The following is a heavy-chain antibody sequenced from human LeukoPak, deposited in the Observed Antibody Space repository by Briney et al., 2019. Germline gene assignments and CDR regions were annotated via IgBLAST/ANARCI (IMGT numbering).Heavy chain of an antibody. CDR2: IRYDGSKK. J-gene: IGHJ6*03. V-gene: IGHV3-30*02. CDR1: GFTFSSYG. CDR3: AKGGGITIFGVALGYYYYMDV. Sequence: GVSLRLSCAASGFTFSSYGMHWVCQAPGKGLEWVGFIRYDGSKKYYADSVKGRFTISRDNSKNTLYLQMNSLRAEDTAVYYCAKGGGITIFGVALGYYYYMDVWGKGTTVTVSS. D-gene: IGHD3-3*01.